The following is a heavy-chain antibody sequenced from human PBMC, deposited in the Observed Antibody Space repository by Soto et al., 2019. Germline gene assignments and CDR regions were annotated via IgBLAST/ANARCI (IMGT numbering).Heavy chain of an antibody. CDR2: ISAYNGNT. V-gene: IGHV1-18*04. Sequence: ASVKVSCKASGYTFTSYGISWVRQAPGQGLEWMGWISAYNGNTNYAQKLQGRVTMTTDTSTSTAYMELRSLRSDDTAVYYCARDQYYYDSSGYSPLGYWGQGTLVTVSS. D-gene: IGHD3-22*01. CDR1: GYTFTSYG. J-gene: IGHJ4*02. CDR3: ARDQYYYDSSGYSPLGY.